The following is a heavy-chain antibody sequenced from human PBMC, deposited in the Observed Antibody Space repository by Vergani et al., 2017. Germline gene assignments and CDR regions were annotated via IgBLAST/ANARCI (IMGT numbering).Heavy chain of an antibody. CDR3: ARHRYYLGSGSYPYFYYYGLDV. J-gene: IGHJ6*02. Sequence: QVQLVESGGGVVQPGTSLRLSCVVSGFALNRHAMYWVRQAPGKGLEWVVGISFDGTNEYYPDLVKGRFTISRDIAKNTLYLQVNSLRAEDTGVYYCARHRYYLGSGSYPYFYYYGLDVWGQGTAVTVSS. CDR1: GFALNRHA. D-gene: IGHD3-10*01. CDR2: ISFDGTNE. V-gene: IGHV3-30-3*01.